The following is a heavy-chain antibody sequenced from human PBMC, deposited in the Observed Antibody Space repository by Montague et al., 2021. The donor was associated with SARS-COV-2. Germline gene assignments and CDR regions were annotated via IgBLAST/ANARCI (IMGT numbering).Heavy chain of an antibody. V-gene: IGHV4-59*11. J-gene: IGHJ2*01. D-gene: IGHD3-16*01. CDR3: AREFRIELWQTNWYFGL. Sequence: SETLSLTCSVSGGSISGHYWSWIRQPPGKGLEWIGNFDHSGDTKYNPSLKSRATISVDTSKNQFALRLHSVTAADTAVYYCAREFRIELWQTNWYFGLWVRGTLVTVSS. CDR1: GGSISGHY. CDR2: FDHSGDT.